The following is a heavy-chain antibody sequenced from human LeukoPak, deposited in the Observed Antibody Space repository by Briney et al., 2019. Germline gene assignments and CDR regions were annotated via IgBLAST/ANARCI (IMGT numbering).Heavy chain of an antibody. V-gene: IGHV3-30-3*01. Sequence: GGSLRLSCAASGFTLSSYAMHWVRQAPGKGLEWVAVISYDGSNKYYADSVKGRFTISRDNSKNTLYLQMNSLRAEDTAVYYCARERRTSSSWYEGFDYWGQGTLVTVSS. CDR3: ARERRTSSSWYEGFDY. J-gene: IGHJ4*02. D-gene: IGHD6-13*01. CDR2: ISYDGSNK. CDR1: GFTLSSYA.